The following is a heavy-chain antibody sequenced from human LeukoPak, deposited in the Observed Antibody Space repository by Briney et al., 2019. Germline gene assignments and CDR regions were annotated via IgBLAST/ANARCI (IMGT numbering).Heavy chain of an antibody. CDR3: ARSQYITMIVARLYQFDD. V-gene: IGHV1-18*01. CDR1: GYTFTSYG. D-gene: IGHD3-22*01. CDR2: ISAYNGNT. Sequence: ASVKVSCKASGYTFTSYGISRVRQAPGQGLEWMGWISAYNGNTNYAQKLQGRVTMTTDTSTSTVYMELSSLRSEDTAVYYCARSQYITMIVARLYQFDDWGQGTLVTVSS. J-gene: IGHJ4*02.